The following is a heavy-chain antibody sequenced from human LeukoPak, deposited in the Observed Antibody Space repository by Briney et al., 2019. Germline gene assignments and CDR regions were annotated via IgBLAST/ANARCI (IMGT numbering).Heavy chain of an antibody. J-gene: IGHJ6*02. V-gene: IGHV3-30*02. CDR2: IWFDGSKK. CDR3: AKDGQSYAPYAMDV. D-gene: IGHD5-18*01. CDR1: GFIFSDYA. Sequence: GGSLRLSCAASGFIFSDYAMHWVRQAPGKGLEWVAQIWFDGSKKNYADSVKGRFTISRDQSKNTVSLQMNSLRAEYTALYYCAKDGQSYAPYAMDVWGQGTTVTVSS.